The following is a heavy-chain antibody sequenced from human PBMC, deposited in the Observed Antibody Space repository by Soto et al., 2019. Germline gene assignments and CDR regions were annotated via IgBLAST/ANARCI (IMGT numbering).Heavy chain of an antibody. D-gene: IGHD2-15*01. CDR1: GGSISSGGYY. Sequence: SETLSLTCTVSGGSISSGGYYWSWIRQHPGKGLEWIGYIYYSGSTYYNPSLKSRVTISVDTSKNQFSLKLSSVTAADTAVYYCARDYCSGGSCYSPWFDPWGQGTLVTVSS. CDR3: ARDYCSGGSCYSPWFDP. CDR2: IYYSGST. J-gene: IGHJ5*02. V-gene: IGHV4-31*03.